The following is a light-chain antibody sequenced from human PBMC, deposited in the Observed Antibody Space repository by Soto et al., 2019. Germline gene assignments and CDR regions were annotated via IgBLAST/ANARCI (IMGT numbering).Light chain of an antibody. CDR3: QQRSNWPPIT. J-gene: IGKJ5*01. CDR1: GSVSDY. V-gene: IGKV3-11*01. CDR2: DAS. Sequence: EIVMREYHATLSVSPGVRASNCGGVSGSVSDYLAWYQQKPGQAPRLLIYDASNRATGIPARFSGRGSGTDFTLTITSVEPEDFAVYYCQQRSNWPPITCGQGTRLEIK.